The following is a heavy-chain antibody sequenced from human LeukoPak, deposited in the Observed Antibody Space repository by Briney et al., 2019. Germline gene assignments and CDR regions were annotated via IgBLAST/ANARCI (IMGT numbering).Heavy chain of an antibody. J-gene: IGHJ4*02. Sequence: SETLSLTCTVSGYSISSGYYWGWIRQPPGKGLEWIGSIYHSGSTYYNPSLKSRVTISVDTSKNQFSLKLSSVTAADTAVYYCARAGWELLAYYFDYWGQGTLVTVSS. V-gene: IGHV4-38-2*02. D-gene: IGHD1-26*01. CDR2: IYHSGST. CDR3: ARAGWELLAYYFDY. CDR1: GYSISSGYY.